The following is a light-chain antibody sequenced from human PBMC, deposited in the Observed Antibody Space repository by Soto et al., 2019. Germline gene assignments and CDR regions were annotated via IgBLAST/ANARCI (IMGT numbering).Light chain of an antibody. CDR2: GAS. J-gene: IGKJ5*01. CDR3: QHYVERSPIT. CDR1: QSVTNNQ. V-gene: IGKV3-20*01. Sequence: EIVLTQSPGTLSLSPGERATLSCRAGQSVTNNQFAWFRQKPGQAPRLLIWGASNRATGIPDRFSGSGSGTDFTLTISRLEPEDFALYYCQHYVERSPITFGQGTRLEIK.